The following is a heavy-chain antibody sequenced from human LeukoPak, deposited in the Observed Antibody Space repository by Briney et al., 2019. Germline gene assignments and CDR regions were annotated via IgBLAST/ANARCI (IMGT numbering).Heavy chain of an antibody. Sequence: PGGSLRLSCAASGFNFNDYAMHWVRQVPGKGLEWVSLINWDGSYTYYSDSVRGRFTISRDNNENSLYLQMNSLRSEDTALCYCAKVARVDVVRGYFDYWGHGTLVTVSS. V-gene: IGHV3-43D*03. J-gene: IGHJ4*01. D-gene: IGHD3-10*01. CDR1: GFNFNDYA. CDR2: INWDGSYT. CDR3: AKVARVDVVRGYFDY.